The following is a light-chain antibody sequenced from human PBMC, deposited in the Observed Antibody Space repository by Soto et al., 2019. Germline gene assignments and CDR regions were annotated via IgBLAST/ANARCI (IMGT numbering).Light chain of an antibody. CDR1: QSVNSF. CDR3: KQRRNRLLT. Sequence: EIVLTQSPATLSLSPGERATLSCRASQSVNSFLAWYQQKPGQAPRLLIYDSSNRATGIPARFSGSRSGTDFTLTISSLEPEDFAVYYCKQRRNRLLTFGGGTKVEIK. J-gene: IGKJ4*01. V-gene: IGKV3-11*01. CDR2: DSS.